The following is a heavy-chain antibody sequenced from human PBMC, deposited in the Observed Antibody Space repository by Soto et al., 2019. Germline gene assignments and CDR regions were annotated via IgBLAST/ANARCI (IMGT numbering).Heavy chain of an antibody. CDR3: ARTIFGVPLYGMDV. J-gene: IGHJ6*02. Sequence: QVQLVQSGAEVKKPGASVKVSCKASGYTFTGYYMHWVRQAPGQGLEWMGWINPSSGGTNYAEKFQGRVTMARDTSISTAYMELSRLRSDDTAVYYCARTIFGVPLYGMDVWGQGTTVTVSS. V-gene: IGHV1-2*02. CDR1: GYTFTGYY. D-gene: IGHD3-3*01. CDR2: INPSSGGT.